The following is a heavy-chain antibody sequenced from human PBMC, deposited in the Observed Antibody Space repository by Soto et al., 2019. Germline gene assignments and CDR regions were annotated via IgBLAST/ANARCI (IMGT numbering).Heavy chain of an antibody. CDR1: GGSFSSDA. V-gene: IGHV1-69*13. D-gene: IGHD2-2*01. J-gene: IGHJ6*02. CDR2: IIPIFGTA. CDR3: ARLLSSYYYYYGMDV. Sequence: SLKVSCKASGGSFSSDAISWGRQAPGQGLEWMGGIIPIFGTANYAQKFQGRVTITADESTSTAYMELSSLRSEDTAVYYCARLLSSYYYYYGMDVWRQGTTVTVSS.